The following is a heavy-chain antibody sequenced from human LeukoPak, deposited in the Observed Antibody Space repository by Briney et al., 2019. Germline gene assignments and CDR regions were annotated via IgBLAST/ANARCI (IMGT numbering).Heavy chain of an antibody. CDR2: INHSGST. J-gene: IGHJ5*02. CDR1: GGSFSGYY. Sequence: SETLSLTCAVYGGSFSGYYWSWIRQPPGKGLEWIGEINHSGSTNYNPSLKSRVTISVDTSKNQFSLKLSSVTAADTAVYYCARGHNGAPSWGQGTLVTVSS. CDR3: ARGHNGAPS. V-gene: IGHV4-34*01. D-gene: IGHD4-17*01.